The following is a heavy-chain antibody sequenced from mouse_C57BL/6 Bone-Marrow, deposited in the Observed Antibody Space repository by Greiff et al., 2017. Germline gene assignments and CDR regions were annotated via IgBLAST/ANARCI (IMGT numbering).Heavy chain of an antibody. D-gene: IGHD2-3*01. CDR2: ISSGGRYT. V-gene: IGHV5-6*01. CDR3: ARQDGYFLYYFDY. CDR1: GFTFSSYG. Sequence: EVKLMESGGDLVKPGGSLKLSCAASGFTFSSYGMSWVRQTPDKRLEWVATISSGGRYTYYPDSVKGRFTISRDNAKNTLYLQMSSLKSEDTAIYYCARQDGYFLYYFDYWGRGTTLSVTS. J-gene: IGHJ2*01.